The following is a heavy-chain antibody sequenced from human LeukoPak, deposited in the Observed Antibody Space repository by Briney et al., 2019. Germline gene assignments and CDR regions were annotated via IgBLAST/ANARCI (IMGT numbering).Heavy chain of an antibody. CDR2: ISDSGDST. CDR3: AKTFGGDYFGS. J-gene: IGHJ4*02. D-gene: IGHD2/OR15-2a*01. V-gene: IGHV3-23*01. CDR1: GFTFSSYA. Sequence: GGSLRLSCAASGFTFSSYAMSWVRQAPGKGLEWVSTISDSGDSTYYADSVKGRFTISRRNSVNTLFLQMSSLRAEDTAVYYCAKTFGGDYFGSWGQGTLVTVSS.